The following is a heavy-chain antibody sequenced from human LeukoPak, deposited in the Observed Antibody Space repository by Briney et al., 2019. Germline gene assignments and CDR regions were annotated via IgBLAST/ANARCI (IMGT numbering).Heavy chain of an antibody. D-gene: IGHD5-12*01. CDR1: GGSISSGGYY. V-gene: IGHV4-30-4*08. CDR2: IYYSGST. J-gene: IGHJ4*02. CDR3: ARDQGGYGALDY. Sequence: SETLSLTCTVSGGSISSGGYYWSWIRQHPGKGLEWIGYIYYSGSTYYNPSLKSRVTLSVDPSKNQFSLKLSSVTAADTAVYFCARDQGGYGALDYWGQGTLVTVSS.